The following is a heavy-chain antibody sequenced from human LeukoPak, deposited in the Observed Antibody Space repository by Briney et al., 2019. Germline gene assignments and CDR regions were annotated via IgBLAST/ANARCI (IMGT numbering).Heavy chain of an antibody. J-gene: IGHJ4*02. Sequence: PSETLSLTCTVSGGSISSSSYYWGWIRQPPGKGLEWIGSIYYSGSTYYNPSLKSRVTISVDTSKNQFSLKLSSVTAADTAVYYCARAPYSGYDDYFDYWGQGTLVTVSS. CDR3: ARAPYSGYDDYFDY. CDR1: GGSISSSSYY. V-gene: IGHV4-39*07. CDR2: IYYSGST. D-gene: IGHD5-12*01.